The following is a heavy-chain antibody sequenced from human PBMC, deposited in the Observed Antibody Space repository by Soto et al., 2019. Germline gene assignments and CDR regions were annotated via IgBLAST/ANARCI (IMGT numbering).Heavy chain of an antibody. J-gene: IGHJ6*02. V-gene: IGHV4-59*08. CDR3: VRQGFGRLHGLVDV. CDR1: DDSSTNYK. D-gene: IGHD3-10*01. Sequence: SETLSLTCTVSDDSSTNYKWSWIRQPPGRRLEWIGYIDSNGGTSYNPSLQSRVTISIDTSTKQFFLKLSSVTAADTAVYYCVRQGFGRLHGLVDVWGQGTTVTVSS. CDR2: IDSNGGT.